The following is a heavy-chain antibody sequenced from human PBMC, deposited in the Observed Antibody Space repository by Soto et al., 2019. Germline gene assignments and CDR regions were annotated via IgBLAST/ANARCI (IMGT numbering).Heavy chain of an antibody. Sequence: ASVKISCTASGGTFSSYAISWVRQAPGQGLEWMGWISAYNGNTNYAQKFQGRVTMTTDKSTSTAYMELRSLRSDDTAVYYGARGYSYGYDFDYWGQGTLVTFSS. CDR2: ISAYNGNT. J-gene: IGHJ4*02. V-gene: IGHV1-18*01. CDR3: ARGYSYGYDFDY. CDR1: GGTFSSYA. D-gene: IGHD5-18*01.